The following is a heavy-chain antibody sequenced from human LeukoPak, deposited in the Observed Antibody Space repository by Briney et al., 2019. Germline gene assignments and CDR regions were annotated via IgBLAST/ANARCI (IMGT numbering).Heavy chain of an antibody. D-gene: IGHD1-7*01. CDR2: INPNSGGT. CDR1: GYTFTGYY. Sequence: ASVKVSCKASGYTFTGYYMHWVRQAPRQGLEWMGWINPNSGGTNYAQKFQGRVTMTRDTSISTAYMELSRLRSDDTAVYYCARSPITGTTFRYWGQGTLVTVSS. CDR3: ARSPITGTTFRY. J-gene: IGHJ4*02. V-gene: IGHV1-2*02.